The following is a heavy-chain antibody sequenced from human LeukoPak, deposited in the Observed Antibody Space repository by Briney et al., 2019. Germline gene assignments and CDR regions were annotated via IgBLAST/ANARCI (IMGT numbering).Heavy chain of an antibody. V-gene: IGHV4-39*01. J-gene: IGHJ3*01. Sequence: SETLSLTCTVSGGSITSSSYYWAWIRQPPGKGLEWIGSIYSTGSTYNNPSFKSRVTISVDTSKNQFSLKLASVSAADTAVYYCARLSCSSTTCYFPNAFDVWGQGTMVTVSS. D-gene: IGHD2-2*01. CDR3: ARLSCSSTTCYFPNAFDV. CDR2: IYSTGST. CDR1: GGSITSSSYY.